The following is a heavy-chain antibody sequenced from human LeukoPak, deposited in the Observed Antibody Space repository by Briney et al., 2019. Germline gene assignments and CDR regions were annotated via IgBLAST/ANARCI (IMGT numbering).Heavy chain of an antibody. Sequence: ASVKVSCKASGYTFASYDLQWLRRAAGQGLEWLGGMNPNTGNTGYAQKFQGRVAMTRDTSISTAYMELRSLRYEDTAVYYCARARAVSYGGYYYFDSWGQGTLVTVSS. CDR2: MNPNTGNT. CDR1: GYTFASYD. V-gene: IGHV1-8*02. CDR3: ARARAVSYGGYYYFDS. D-gene: IGHD3-22*01. J-gene: IGHJ4*02.